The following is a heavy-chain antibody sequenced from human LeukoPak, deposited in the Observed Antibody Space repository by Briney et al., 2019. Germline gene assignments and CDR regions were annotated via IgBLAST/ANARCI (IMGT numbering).Heavy chain of an antibody. CDR3: AKPSCTSGVCYYYFDY. CDR1: GFTFSSDA. D-gene: IGHD2-8*01. J-gene: IGHJ4*02. V-gene: IGHV3-23*01. CDR2: TSGSGIST. Sequence: GGSLRLSCAASGFTFSSDAMSWVRQAPGKGLEWVSATSGSGISTFYADSVKGRFTISRDNSKNTLYLQMNSLRVEDTAVYFCAKPSCTSGVCYYYFDYWGQGTLVTVSS.